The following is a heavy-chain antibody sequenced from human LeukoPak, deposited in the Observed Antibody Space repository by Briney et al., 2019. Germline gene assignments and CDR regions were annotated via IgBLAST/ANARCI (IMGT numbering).Heavy chain of an antibody. CDR1: GGSISSYY. CDR2: IYYCGST. CDR3: ARDLKRSYYYYMDV. Sequence: SETLSLTCTVSGGSISSYYWSWIRQPPGKGLEWIAYIYYCGSTNYNPSLKSRVTISVDTSKNQFSLKLSSVTAADTAVYYCARDLKRSYYYYMDVWGKGTTVTVSS. V-gene: IGHV4-59*01. J-gene: IGHJ6*03.